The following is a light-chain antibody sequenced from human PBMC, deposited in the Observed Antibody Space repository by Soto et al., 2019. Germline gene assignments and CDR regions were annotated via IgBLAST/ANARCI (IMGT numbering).Light chain of an antibody. CDR1: SGHSNYA. Sequence: QSVLTQSPSASASLGASVKLTCALSSGHSNYAIVWLQQQPEKGPRYLMKLNSDGSHNKGDGIPDRFSGSSSGAERSLTISSLQSEDEADYYCQTWGNGFWVFGGGTKVTVL. CDR3: QTWGNGFWV. V-gene: IGLV4-69*01. CDR2: LNSDGSH. J-gene: IGLJ3*02.